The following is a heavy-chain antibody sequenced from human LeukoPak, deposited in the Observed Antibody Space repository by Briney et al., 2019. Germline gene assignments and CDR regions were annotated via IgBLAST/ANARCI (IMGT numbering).Heavy chain of an antibody. J-gene: IGHJ6*03. CDR3: AKGRGGYYYYMDV. D-gene: IGHD3-10*01. CDR2: IWYDGSNK. CDR1: GFTFSSYG. Sequence: GGSLRLSCSAAGFTFSSYGMHWVRQAQGKGLEWEAVIWYDGSNKYYADSVKGRFTISRDNSKNTLYLQMNSLRAEDTAVYYCAKGRGGYYYYMDVWGKGTTVTVSS. V-gene: IGHV3-33*06.